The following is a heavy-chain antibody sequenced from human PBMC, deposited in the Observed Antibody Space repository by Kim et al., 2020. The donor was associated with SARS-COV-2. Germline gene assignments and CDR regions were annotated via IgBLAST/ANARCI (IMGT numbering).Heavy chain of an antibody. V-gene: IGHV4-59*08. D-gene: IGHD4-4*01. J-gene: IGHJ6*02. Sequence: KSRVTISVDTSKNQFSLKLSSVTAADTAVYYCARQVATVRGYYYYYGMDVWGQGTTVTVSS. CDR3: ARQVATVRGYYYYYGMDV.